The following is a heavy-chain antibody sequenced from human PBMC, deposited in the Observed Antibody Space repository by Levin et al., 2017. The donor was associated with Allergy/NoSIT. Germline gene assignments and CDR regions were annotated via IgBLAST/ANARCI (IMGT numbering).Heavy chain of an antibody. CDR1: GFTFSDHY. D-gene: IGHD3-22*01. CDR2: TKNKAKGYTT. Sequence: GESLKISCAASGFTFSDHYMDWVRQAPGKGLEWVGRTKNKAKGYTTEYAASVKGRFIMSRDDSKNSLYLQMNSLKIEDTAVYYCTTADSSIWGQGTVVTVS. CDR3: TTADSSI. V-gene: IGHV3-72*01. J-gene: IGHJ3*02.